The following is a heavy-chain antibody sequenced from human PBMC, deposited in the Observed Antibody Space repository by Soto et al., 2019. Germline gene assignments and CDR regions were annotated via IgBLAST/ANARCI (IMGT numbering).Heavy chain of an antibody. J-gene: IGHJ4*02. V-gene: IGHV4-39*01. CDR1: GGSISSSSYY. CDR2: IYYSGST. CDR3: ARHVPMVRGLFDY. D-gene: IGHD3-10*01. Sequence: PSETLSLTCTVSGGSISSSSYYWGWIRQPPGKGLEWIGSIYYSGSTYYNPSLKSRVTISVDTSKNQFSLKLSSVTAADTAVYYCARHVPMVRGLFDYWGQGTLVTVSS.